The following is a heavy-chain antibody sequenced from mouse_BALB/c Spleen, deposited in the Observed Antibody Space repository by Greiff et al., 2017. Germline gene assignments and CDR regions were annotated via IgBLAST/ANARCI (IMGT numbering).Heavy chain of an antibody. D-gene: IGHD1-3*01. CDR3: ARDNFPSY. CDR2: ISSGSSTI. Sequence: DVMLVESGGGLVQPGGSRKLSCAASGFTFSSFGMHWVRQAPEKGLEWVAYISSGSSTIYYADTVKGRFTISRDNPKNTLFLQMTSLRSEDTAMYYCARDNFPSYWGQGTTLTVSS. CDR1: GFTFSSFG. J-gene: IGHJ2*01. V-gene: IGHV5-17*02.